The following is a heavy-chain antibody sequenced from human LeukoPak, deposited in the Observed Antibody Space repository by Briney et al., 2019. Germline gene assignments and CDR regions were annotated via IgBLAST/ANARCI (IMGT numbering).Heavy chain of an antibody. V-gene: IGHV3-23*01. CDR2: ISGAGDIA. CDR3: AKVKSSLTLIGA. D-gene: IGHD2-8*01. CDR1: GFLFSRCA. J-gene: IGHJ5*02. Sequence: PGGSLRLSCAASGFLFSRCAMSWVRQAPGKGLEWVSSISGAGDIAHYAESVKGRFTIYRDNSGNTLYVQMDSLRAEDTAVYYCAKVKSSLTLIGAWGQGTLVTVSS.